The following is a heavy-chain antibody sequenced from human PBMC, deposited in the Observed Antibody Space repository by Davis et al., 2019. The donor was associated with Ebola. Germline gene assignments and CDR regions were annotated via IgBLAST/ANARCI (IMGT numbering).Heavy chain of an antibody. D-gene: IGHD3-10*02. V-gene: IGHV3-7*03. CDR3: ATVRYDLGQAY. Sequence: GGSLRLSCAASGFIFNSYWMTWVRQAPGKGLEWVANINPDAREINYVDSVRGRFTISRDNGKNSLYLQMNSLRVDDTAVYYCATVRYDLGQAYWGQGTLVTVSS. CDR2: INPDAREI. CDR1: GFIFNSYW. J-gene: IGHJ4*02.